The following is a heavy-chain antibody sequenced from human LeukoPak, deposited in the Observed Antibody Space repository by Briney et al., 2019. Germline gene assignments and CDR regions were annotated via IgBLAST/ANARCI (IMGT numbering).Heavy chain of an antibody. D-gene: IGHD3-10*01. V-gene: IGHV4-34*01. Sequence: PSETLSLTCTVSGGSISSYYWSWIRQPPGKGLQWIGEINHTGSTNYNPSLKSRVTISVDTSKNQFSLNLSSVTAADTAVYYCARSRFLWFGEFGVGPNWYFDLWGRGTLVTVSS. CDR3: ARSRFLWFGEFGVGPNWYFDL. CDR2: INHTGST. CDR1: GGSISSYY. J-gene: IGHJ2*01.